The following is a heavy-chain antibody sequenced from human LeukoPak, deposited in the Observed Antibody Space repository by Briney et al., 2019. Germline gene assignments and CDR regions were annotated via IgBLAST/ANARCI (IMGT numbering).Heavy chain of an antibody. Sequence: GGSLRLSCTASGFTFSTYSMNWVRQAPGKGLEWVSYISSSSSSIYYADSVKGRFTISRDNAKNTLYLQMNSLRAEDTAVYYCVRSSSGDFDYWGQGTLVTVSS. V-gene: IGHV3-48*04. CDR1: GFTFSTYS. CDR3: VRSSSGDFDY. CDR2: ISSSSSSI. D-gene: IGHD3-22*01. J-gene: IGHJ4*02.